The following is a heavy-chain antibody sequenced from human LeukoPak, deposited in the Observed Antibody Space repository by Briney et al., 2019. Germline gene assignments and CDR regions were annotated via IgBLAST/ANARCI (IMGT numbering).Heavy chain of an antibody. CDR2: IYSGGST. Sequence: HPGGSLRLSCAASGFIVSSNYMTWVRHAPGKGLEWVSVIYSGGSTYYADSVKGRFTISRDTPKNTLYLQMNSLRADDTAVYYCARDVGFIVGATPGAFDIWGQGTMVTVTS. CDR3: ARDVGFIVGATPGAFDI. D-gene: IGHD1-26*01. J-gene: IGHJ3*02. CDR1: GFIVSSNY. V-gene: IGHV3-66*01.